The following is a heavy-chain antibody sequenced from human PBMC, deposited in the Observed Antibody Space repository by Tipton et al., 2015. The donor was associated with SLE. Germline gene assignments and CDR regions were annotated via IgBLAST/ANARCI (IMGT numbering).Heavy chain of an antibody. CDR3: ARDRGRTRRGFDY. V-gene: IGHV4-61*08. CDR2: IFYSGST. D-gene: IGHD2-15*01. Sequence: TLSLTCTVSGISISNGAYFWSWIRQLPGKGLEWIGCIFYSGSTNYNPSLKSRVTISIDTSKNQFSLKLTSVTAADTGVYYCARDRGRTRRGFDYWGQGTLVTVSS. CDR1: GISISNGAYF. J-gene: IGHJ4*02.